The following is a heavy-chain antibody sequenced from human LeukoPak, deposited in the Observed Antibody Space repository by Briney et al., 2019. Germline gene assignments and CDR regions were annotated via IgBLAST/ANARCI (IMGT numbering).Heavy chain of an antibody. D-gene: IGHD3-22*01. CDR1: GGSFSGYY. CDR3: ARGLPSYYYDSSGSLSHAFDI. Sequence: SETLSLTCAVYGGSFSGYYWSWIRQPPGKGLEWIGEINHSGSTNYNPSLKSRVTISVDTSKNQFSLKLSSVTAADTAVYYCARGLPSYYYDSSGSLSHAFDIWGQGTMVTVSS. CDR2: INHSGST. J-gene: IGHJ3*02. V-gene: IGHV4-34*01.